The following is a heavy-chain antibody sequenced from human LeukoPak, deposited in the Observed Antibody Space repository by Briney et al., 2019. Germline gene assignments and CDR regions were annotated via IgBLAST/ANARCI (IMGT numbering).Heavy chain of an antibody. CDR3: ASLDIVVVPAAIPRDY. Sequence: GGSLSLSCAASGFTFSSYSMNWVRQAPGKVLEWVSYISSSSSTIYYADSVKGRFTISRDNAKNSLYLQMNSLRAEDTAVYYCASLDIVVVPAAIPRDYWGQGTLVTVSS. CDR1: GFTFSSYS. D-gene: IGHD2-2*02. J-gene: IGHJ4*02. CDR2: ISSSSSTI. V-gene: IGHV3-48*01.